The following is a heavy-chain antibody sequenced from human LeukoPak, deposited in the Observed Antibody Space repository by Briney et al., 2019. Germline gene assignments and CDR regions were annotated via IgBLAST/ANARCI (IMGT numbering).Heavy chain of an antibody. Sequence: GGSLRLSCAASGFTFSNYWMLWVRQAPGKGLVWVSRINSDGSSTTYADSVKGRFTISRDNAKNTLYLQMNSLRAEDTAVYYCASSYNYGLPYWGQGTLVPVPS. CDR3: ASSYNYGLPY. V-gene: IGHV3-74*01. CDR1: GFTFSNYW. J-gene: IGHJ4*02. D-gene: IGHD1-20*01. CDR2: INSDGSST.